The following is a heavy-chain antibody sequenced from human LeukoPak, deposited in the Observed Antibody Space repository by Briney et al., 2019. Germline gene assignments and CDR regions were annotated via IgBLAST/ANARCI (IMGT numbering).Heavy chain of an antibody. CDR3: ARDWSIAARLGPPFDY. V-gene: IGHV1-18*01. J-gene: IGHJ4*02. CDR1: GYTFTSYG. CDR2: ISAYSGNT. D-gene: IGHD6-6*01. Sequence: ASVKVSCKASGYTFTSYGITWVRQAPGQGLEWMGWISAYSGNTKYAQKLQGRVTMTTDTSTSTAYVELRSLRSDDTAVYYCARDWSIAARLGPPFDYWGQGTLVTVSS.